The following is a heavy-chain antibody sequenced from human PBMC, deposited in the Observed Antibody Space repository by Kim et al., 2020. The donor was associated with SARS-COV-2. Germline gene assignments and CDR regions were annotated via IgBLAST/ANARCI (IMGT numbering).Heavy chain of an antibody. V-gene: IGHV1-69*13. Sequence: SVKVSCKASGGTFSSYAISWVRQAPGQGLEWMGGIIPIFGTANYAQKFQGRVTITADESTSTAYMELSSLRSEDTAVYYCARGPSDNWNDRDGFDYWGQGTLVTVSS. CDR2: IIPIFGTA. CDR1: GGTFSSYA. D-gene: IGHD1-20*01. CDR3: ARGPSDNWNDRDGFDY. J-gene: IGHJ4*02.